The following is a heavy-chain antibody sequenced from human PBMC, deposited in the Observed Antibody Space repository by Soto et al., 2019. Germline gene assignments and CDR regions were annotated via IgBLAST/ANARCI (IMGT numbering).Heavy chain of an antibody. CDR3: ARQGEYYDILTGPYPSPFDY. V-gene: IGHV1-18*01. CDR1: GYTFTSYG. CDR2: ISAYNGNT. Sequence: GASVKVSCKASGYTFTSYGISWVRQAPGQGLEWMGWISAYNGNTNYAQKLQGRVTMTTDTSTSTAYMELRSLRSDDTAVYYCARQGEYYDILTGPYPSPFDYWGQGTLVTVSS. J-gene: IGHJ4*02. D-gene: IGHD3-9*01.